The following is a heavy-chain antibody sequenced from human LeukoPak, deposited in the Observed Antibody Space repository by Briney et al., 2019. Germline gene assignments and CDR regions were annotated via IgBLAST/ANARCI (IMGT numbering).Heavy chain of an antibody. D-gene: IGHD3-10*01. V-gene: IGHV1-2*04. CDR2: INPNSGGT. CDR1: GYTFTGYY. J-gene: IGHJ3*02. Sequence: ASVKVSCKASGYTFTGYYMHWVRQAPGQGLEWMGWINPNSGGTNYAQKFQGWVTMTRDTSISTAHMELSRLRSDDTAVYYCARDSGRITMVRGPHDAFDIWGQGTMVTVSS. CDR3: ARDSGRITMVRGPHDAFDI.